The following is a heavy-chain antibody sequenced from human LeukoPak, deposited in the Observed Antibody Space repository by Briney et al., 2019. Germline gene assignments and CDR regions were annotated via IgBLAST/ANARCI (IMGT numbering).Heavy chain of an antibody. D-gene: IGHD7-27*01. CDR1: GDSVSSNSAA. J-gene: IGHJ3*02. CDR3: ARVRAHQLGIRFGAFDI. V-gene: IGHV6-1*01. CDR2: AYYRSKWYN. Sequence: SQTLSLTCAISGDSVSSNSAAWNWIMQSPSRGLEWLGRAYYRSKWYNDYAVSVKSRITINPDTSKNQFSLQLNSVTPEDTAVYYCARVRAHQLGIRFGAFDIWGQGTMVTVSS.